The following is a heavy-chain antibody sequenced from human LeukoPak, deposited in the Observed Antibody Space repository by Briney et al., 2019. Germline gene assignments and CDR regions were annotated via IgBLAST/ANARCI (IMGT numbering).Heavy chain of an antibody. Sequence: PSETLSLTCTVSGGSISGSSYYWGWIRQPPGKGLEWIGSIYYSGSTYYNPSLKSRVTISVDTSKNQFSLMLTSVTAADTAVYYCARRMTTVTVDYWGQGTLVTVSS. CDR2: IYYSGST. J-gene: IGHJ4*02. CDR3: ARRMTTVTVDY. CDR1: GGSISGSSYY. V-gene: IGHV4-39*01. D-gene: IGHD4-17*01.